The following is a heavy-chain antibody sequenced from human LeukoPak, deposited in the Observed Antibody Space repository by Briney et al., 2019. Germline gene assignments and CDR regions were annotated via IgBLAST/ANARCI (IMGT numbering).Heavy chain of an antibody. CDR3: ARDRWGYSSGWYDY. CDR1: GYTFTGYY. J-gene: IGHJ4*02. V-gene: IGHV1-2*04. Sequence: ASVKVSCKASGYTFTGYYMHWVRQAPGQGLEWMGWINPNSGGTNYAQKFRGWVTMTRDTSISTAYMELSRLRSDDTAVYYCARDRWGYSSGWYDYWGQGTLVTVSS. D-gene: IGHD6-19*01. CDR2: INPNSGGT.